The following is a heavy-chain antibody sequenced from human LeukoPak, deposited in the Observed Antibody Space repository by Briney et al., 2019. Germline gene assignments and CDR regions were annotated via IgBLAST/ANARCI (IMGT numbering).Heavy chain of an antibody. CDR1: GGTFSSYA. J-gene: IGHJ3*02. D-gene: IGHD6-6*01. CDR3: ARTSSHAFDI. Sequence: ASVKVSCKASGGTFSSYAISWVRQAPGQGLEWMGGIIPIFGTANYAQKFQGRVTITTDKSTSTVYMELSSLRAGDTAVYYCARTSSHAFDIWGQGTMVTVSS. V-gene: IGHV1-69*05. CDR2: IIPIFGTA.